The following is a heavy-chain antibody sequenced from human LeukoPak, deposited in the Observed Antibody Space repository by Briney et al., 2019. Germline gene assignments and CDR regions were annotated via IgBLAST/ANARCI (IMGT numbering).Heavy chain of an antibody. D-gene: IGHD2-15*01. Sequence: SETLSLTCTVSGGSISSGDYYWSWIRQPPGKGLEWIGYIYYSGSTYYNLSLKSRVTISVDTSKNQFSLKLSSVTAADTAVYYCAKKEEAAIFDYWGQGTLVTVSS. J-gene: IGHJ4*02. CDR2: IYYSGST. CDR3: AKKEEAAIFDY. V-gene: IGHV4-30-4*08. CDR1: GGSISSGDYY.